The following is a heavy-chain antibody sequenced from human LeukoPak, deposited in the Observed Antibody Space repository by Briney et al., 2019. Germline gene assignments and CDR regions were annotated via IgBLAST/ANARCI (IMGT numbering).Heavy chain of an antibody. CDR3: AINTAMVPYYFDY. D-gene: IGHD5-18*01. V-gene: IGHV3-23*01. CDR2: ISGSGGST. Sequence: GGSLRLSCAASGFTFSSYAMSWVRQAPGKGLEWVSAISGSGGSTYYADSVKGRFTISRDNSKNTLYLQINSLRAEDTAVYYCAINTAMVPYYFDYWGQGTLVTVSS. J-gene: IGHJ4*02. CDR1: GFTFSSYA.